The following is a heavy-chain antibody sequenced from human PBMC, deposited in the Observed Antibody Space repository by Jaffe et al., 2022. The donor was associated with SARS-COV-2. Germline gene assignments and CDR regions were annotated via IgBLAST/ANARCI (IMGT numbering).Heavy chain of an antibody. CDR3: ARPAAAGSPYWYFDL. Sequence: EVQLVQSGAEVKEPGQSLKISCTVSGYSFTSYWIAWVRQMPGKGLEWMGIIYPGDSDTRYSPSFQGQVTISADKSFSTAYLQWSSLKASDTAMYYCARPAAAGSPYWYFDLWGRGTLVTVSS. V-gene: IGHV5-51*01. CDR2: IYPGDSDT. D-gene: IGHD6-13*01. J-gene: IGHJ2*01. CDR1: GYSFTSYW.